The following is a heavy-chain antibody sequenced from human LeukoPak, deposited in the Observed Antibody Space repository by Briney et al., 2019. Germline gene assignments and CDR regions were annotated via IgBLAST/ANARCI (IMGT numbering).Heavy chain of an antibody. CDR2: LTSSGDGT. J-gene: IGHJ4*02. Sequence: GGSLRLSCAASGFTFSSYAMTWVRQAPGRGLGWVSSLTSSGDGTYYADYVKGRFTISRDNAKNSLYLQMNSLRAEDTAVYYCAREPVGRLELRGGYWGQGTLVTVSS. V-gene: IGHV3-23*01. CDR1: GFTFSSYA. CDR3: AREPVGRLELRGGY. D-gene: IGHD1-7*01.